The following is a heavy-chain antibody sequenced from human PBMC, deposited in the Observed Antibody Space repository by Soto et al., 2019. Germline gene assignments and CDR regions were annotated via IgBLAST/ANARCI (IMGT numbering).Heavy chain of an antibody. CDR2: ISYDGSNK. Sequence: QVQLVESGGGVVQPGRSLRLSCAASGFTFSSYGMHWVRQAPGKGLEWVAVISYDGSNKYYADSVKGRFTISRDNSKNTLYLQMNSLRAEDTAVYYCAKVSPALGYYYYGMDVWGQGTTVTVSS. V-gene: IGHV3-30*18. J-gene: IGHJ6*02. CDR3: AKVSPALGYYYYGMDV. CDR1: GFTFSSYG. D-gene: IGHD3-16*01.